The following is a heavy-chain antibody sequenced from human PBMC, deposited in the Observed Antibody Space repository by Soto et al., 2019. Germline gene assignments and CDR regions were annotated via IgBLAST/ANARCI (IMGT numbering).Heavy chain of an antibody. Sequence: QVQLQESGPGLVKPSETLSLTCTVSGGSVSSGSYYWSWIRQPPGKGLEWIGYIYYSGSTNYNHSLKSRVTISVDTSKSLFSLKLGSVTAADAAVYYCARDHVVRGVINWCYPWGQGTLVTFAS. CDR3: ARDHVVRGVINWCYP. CDR1: GGSVSSGSYY. V-gene: IGHV4-61*01. CDR2: IYYSGST. D-gene: IGHD3-10*01. J-gene: IGHJ5*02.